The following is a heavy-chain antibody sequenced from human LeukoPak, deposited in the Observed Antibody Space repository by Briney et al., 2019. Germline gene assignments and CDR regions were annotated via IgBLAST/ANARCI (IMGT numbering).Heavy chain of an antibody. Sequence: SETLSLTCAVYGGSFSGYYWSWIRQPPGKGLEWIGEINHSGSTYYNPSLKSRVTISVDTSKNQFSLKLSSVTAADTAVYYCARLGSYGYIDYWGQGTLVTVSS. D-gene: IGHD3-16*01. CDR3: ARLGSYGYIDY. V-gene: IGHV4-34*01. CDR2: INHSGST. J-gene: IGHJ4*02. CDR1: GGSFSGYY.